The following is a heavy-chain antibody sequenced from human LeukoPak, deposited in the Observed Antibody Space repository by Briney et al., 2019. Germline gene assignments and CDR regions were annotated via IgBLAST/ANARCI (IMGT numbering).Heavy chain of an antibody. CDR1: GFTFSSYE. D-gene: IGHD5-18*01. J-gene: IGHJ4*02. CDR2: ISSSGSTI. Sequence: PGGSLRLSCAAAGFTFSSYEMNWVSQAPGKGLEWVSYISSSGSTIYYADSVKGRFTISRGNAKNSLYLQMNSLRAEDTAVYYCARGGQLWLHGYFDYWGQGTLVTVSS. V-gene: IGHV3-48*03. CDR3: ARGGQLWLHGYFDY.